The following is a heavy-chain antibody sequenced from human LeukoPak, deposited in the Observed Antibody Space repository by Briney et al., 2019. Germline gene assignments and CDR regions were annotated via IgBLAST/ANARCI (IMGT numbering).Heavy chain of an antibody. J-gene: IGHJ2*01. CDR1: GGSISSGGYY. CDR2: IYYSGST. CDR3: AREAPPSSSILDWYFDL. D-gene: IGHD6-13*01. Sequence: SETLSLTCTVSGGSISSGGYYWSWIRQHPGKGLEWIGYIYYSGSTYYNPSLKSRVTISVDTSKNQFSLKLSSVTAADTAVYYCAREAPPSSSILDWYFDLWGRGTLVTVSS. V-gene: IGHV4-31*03.